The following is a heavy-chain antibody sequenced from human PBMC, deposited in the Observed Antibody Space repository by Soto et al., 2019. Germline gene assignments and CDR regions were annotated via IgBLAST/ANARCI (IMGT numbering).Heavy chain of an antibody. CDR2: IVVGSGNT. V-gene: IGHV1-58*01. D-gene: IGHD1-26*01. CDR1: GFTFTSSA. J-gene: IGHJ4*02. CDR3: AADPYSGSYYPYFDY. Sequence: SVKVSCKASGFTFTSSAVQGVRQARGQRLEWIGWIVVGSGNTNYAQKFQERVTITRDMSTSTAYMELSSLRSEDTAVYYCAADPYSGSYYPYFDYWGQGTLVTVSS.